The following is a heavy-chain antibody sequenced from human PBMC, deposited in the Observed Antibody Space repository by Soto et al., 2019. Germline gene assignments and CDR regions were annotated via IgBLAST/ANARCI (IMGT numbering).Heavy chain of an antibody. J-gene: IGHJ5*02. V-gene: IGHV1-2*02. Sequence: GASVKVSCKASGYTFTGYYMHWVRQAPGQGLEWMGWINPNSGGTNYAQKFQGRVTMTRDTSISTAYMELSRLRSDDTAVYYCARIDYEENNNWFDPSGQGTLVTVS. CDR2: INPNSGGT. D-gene: IGHD4-17*01. CDR3: ARIDYEENNNWFDP. CDR1: GYTFTGYY.